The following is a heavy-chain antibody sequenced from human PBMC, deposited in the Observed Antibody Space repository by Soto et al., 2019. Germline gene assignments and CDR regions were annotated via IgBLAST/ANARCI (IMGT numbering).Heavy chain of an antibody. V-gene: IGHV3-48*03. D-gene: IGHD5-12*01. CDR2: ISSNGGTI. CDR1: GFTCSSYE. J-gene: IGHJ3*02. CDR3: TKEKSVMYSGYDAFDI. Sequence: GALRLSCAAPGFTCSSYEMDWVRQAPGKGLEWVAYISSNGGTIYYGDSVKGRFTISRDNADNSLYLQMNSLRAEDTAVYYCTKEKSVMYSGYDAFDIWGRGTMVTV.